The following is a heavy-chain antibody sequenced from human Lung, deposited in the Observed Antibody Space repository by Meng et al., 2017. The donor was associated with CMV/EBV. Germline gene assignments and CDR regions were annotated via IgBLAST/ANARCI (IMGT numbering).Heavy chain of an antibody. J-gene: IGHJ4*02. Sequence: QVQLVESGGGLVKSGGCLRLSFAASGFTFSDYYMSWIRQAPGKVLEWVSYISSSSSYTNYADSVKGRFTISRDNAKNSLYLQMNSLRAEDTAVYYCARRLGGYSYGYIFDYWGQGTLVTVSS. CDR3: ARRLGGYSYGYIFDY. V-gene: IGHV3-11*06. D-gene: IGHD5-18*01. CDR1: GFTFSDYY. CDR2: ISSSSSYT.